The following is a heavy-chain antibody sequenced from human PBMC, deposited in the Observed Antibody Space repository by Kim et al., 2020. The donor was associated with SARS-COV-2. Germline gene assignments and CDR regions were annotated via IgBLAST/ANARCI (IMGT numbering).Heavy chain of an antibody. Sequence: GGSLRLSCAASGFTFSSYAMSWVRQAPGKGLEWVSAISGSGGSTYYADSVKGRFTISRDNSKNTLYLQMNSLRAEDTAVYYCAKDRESSSSWYAPFDYWGQGTLVTVSS. J-gene: IGHJ4*02. CDR2: ISGSGGST. V-gene: IGHV3-23*01. D-gene: IGHD6-13*01. CDR1: GFTFSSYA. CDR3: AKDRESSSSWYAPFDY.